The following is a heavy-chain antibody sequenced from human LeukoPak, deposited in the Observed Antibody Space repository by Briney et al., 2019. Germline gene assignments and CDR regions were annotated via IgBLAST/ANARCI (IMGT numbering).Heavy chain of an antibody. V-gene: IGHV3-48*03. J-gene: IGHJ4*02. Sequence: GGSLRLSCVASGFTFSFYEVYWVRQAPGKGLKWVSYISSSGSTIYYADSVKGRFTISRDNAKNSLYLQMNSLRAEDTAVYYCARDKGGAYYFDYWGQGTLVTVSS. D-gene: IGHD3-16*01. CDR1: GFTFSFYE. CDR2: ISSSGSTI. CDR3: ARDKGGAYYFDY.